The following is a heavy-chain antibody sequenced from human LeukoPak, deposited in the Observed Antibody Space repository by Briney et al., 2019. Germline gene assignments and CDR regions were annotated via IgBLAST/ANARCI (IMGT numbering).Heavy chain of an antibody. CDR3: GKDFKTGYDVPPFDP. V-gene: IGHV4-38-2*02. Sequence: PSETLSLTCTVSGYSISNGYYWGWVRQPPGKGLEWIGSIYHSGTTNYNPSLKSRVTMSVDTSRNQFSLKLSSVTASDTAVYYWGKDFKTGYDVPPFDPWGQGTLVNVSP. CDR1: GYSISNGYY. CDR2: IYHSGTT. D-gene: IGHD3-16*01. J-gene: IGHJ5*02.